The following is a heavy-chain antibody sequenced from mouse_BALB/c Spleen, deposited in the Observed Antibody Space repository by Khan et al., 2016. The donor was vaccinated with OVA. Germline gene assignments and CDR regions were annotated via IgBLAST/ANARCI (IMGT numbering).Heavy chain of an antibody. D-gene: IGHD1-1*01. Sequence: QVQLKESGPELVRPGVSVKISCKGSGYTFTDYGMHWVRQSPAKSLEWIGVITTYSGDTNYNQKFKGKATMTVDKSSSTAYMELARLTSEDSAICYCARLALRLDYWGQGTSVTVSS. CDR2: ITTYSGDT. V-gene: IGHV1S137*01. CDR3: ARLALRLDY. CDR1: GYTFTDYG. J-gene: IGHJ4*01.